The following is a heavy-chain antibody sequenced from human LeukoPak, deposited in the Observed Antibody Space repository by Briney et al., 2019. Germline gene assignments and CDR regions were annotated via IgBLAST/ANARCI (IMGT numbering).Heavy chain of an antibody. D-gene: IGHD4-11*01. CDR3: ASSRGPYSNYGLDY. J-gene: IGHJ4*02. CDR1: GGSFSGYY. Sequence: SETLSLTCAVYGGSFSGYYWSWIRQPPGKGLEWIGEINHSGSTNYNPSLKSRVTISVDTSKNQFSLKLSSVTAADTAVYYCASSRGPYSNYGLDYWGQGTLVTVSS. V-gene: IGHV4-34*01. CDR2: INHSGST.